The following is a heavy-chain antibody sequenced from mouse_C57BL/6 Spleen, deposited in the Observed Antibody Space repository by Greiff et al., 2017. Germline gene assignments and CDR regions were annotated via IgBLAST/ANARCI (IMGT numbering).Heavy chain of an antibody. CDR2: ISYSGST. CDR1: GYSITSGYD. Sequence: EVKLMESGPGMVKPSQSLSLTCTVTGYSITSGYDWHWLRHFPGNKLEWMGYISYSGSTNYNPSLKSRISITHDTSKNHFFLKLNSVTTEDTATYYCARGGDYYGSRDAMDYWGQGTSVTVSS. D-gene: IGHD1-1*01. CDR3: ARGGDYYGSRDAMDY. J-gene: IGHJ4*01. V-gene: IGHV3-1*01.